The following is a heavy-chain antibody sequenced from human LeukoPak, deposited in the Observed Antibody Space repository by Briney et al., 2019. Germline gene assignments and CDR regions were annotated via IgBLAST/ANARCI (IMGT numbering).Heavy chain of an antibody. D-gene: IGHD4-17*01. CDR1: GYSISSGYY. Sequence: SETLSLTCTVSGYSISSGYYWGWIRQPPGKGLEWIGSIYHSGSTYYNPSLKSRVTISVDTSKNQFSLKLSSVTAADTAVYYCARLEATVTIFDYWGQGTLVTVSS. J-gene: IGHJ4*02. CDR2: IYHSGST. CDR3: ARLEATVTIFDY. V-gene: IGHV4-38-2*02.